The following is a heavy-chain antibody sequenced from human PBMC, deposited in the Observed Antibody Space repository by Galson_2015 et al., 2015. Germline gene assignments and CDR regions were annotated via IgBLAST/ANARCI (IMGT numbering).Heavy chain of an antibody. J-gene: IGHJ2*01. CDR2: ISYDGTNK. V-gene: IGHV3-30*18. CDR1: GFTFISYG. D-gene: IGHD6-13*01. Sequence: SLRLACAASGFTFISYGMHWVRQAPGKGLERVAIISYDGTNKYYVDSVKGRFTISRDNSKKTLYLQMNSLRAEDTAVYYCAKSGGSSWRGCLDLWGRGTLVRVSS. CDR3: AKSGGSSWRGCLDL.